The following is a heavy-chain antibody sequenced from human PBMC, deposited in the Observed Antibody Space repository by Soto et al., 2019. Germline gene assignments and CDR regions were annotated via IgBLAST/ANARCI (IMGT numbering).Heavy chain of an antibody. V-gene: IGHV3-30*04. CDR3: ARQAKIGDRSQFYFDS. Sequence: GGSLRLSCAASGFTFSFYAMHWVRQAPGKGLEWVAVISFNGRNKHYVDSVKGRFTISRDNSQDTLYLQMDSLRPDDTAVYYCARQAKIGDRSQFYFDSWGQGTLVTVSS. CDR1: GFTFSFYA. J-gene: IGHJ4*02. CDR2: ISFNGRNK. D-gene: IGHD3-16*01.